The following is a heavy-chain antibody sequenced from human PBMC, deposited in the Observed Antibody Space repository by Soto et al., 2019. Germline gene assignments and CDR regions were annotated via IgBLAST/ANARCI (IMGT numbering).Heavy chain of an antibody. D-gene: IGHD1-7*01. CDR3: ARFPDITGTTAPYFDY. Sequence: LRLSCAASGFTFSDYYMSWIRQAPGKGLEWVSYISSSGSAIYYADSVKGRFTISRDNAKNSLYLQMNSLRAEDTAVYYCARFPDITGTTAPYFDYWGQGTLVTVS. CDR1: GFTFSDYY. J-gene: IGHJ4*02. CDR2: ISSSGSAI. V-gene: IGHV3-11*01.